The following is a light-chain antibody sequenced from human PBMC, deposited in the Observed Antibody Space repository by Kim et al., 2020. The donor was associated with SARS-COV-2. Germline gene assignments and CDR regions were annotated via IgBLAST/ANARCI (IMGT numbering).Light chain of an antibody. CDR1: NIGSNS. CDR2: YDS. CDR3: QVWDSSSDHRV. V-gene: IGLV3-21*04. Sequence: APGKTARITCGGSNIGSNSVHWYQQKPGQAPVLVIYYDSDRPSGIPERFSGSNSGNTATLTISRVEAGDEADYYCQVWDSSSDHRVFGGGTQLTVL. J-gene: IGLJ3*02.